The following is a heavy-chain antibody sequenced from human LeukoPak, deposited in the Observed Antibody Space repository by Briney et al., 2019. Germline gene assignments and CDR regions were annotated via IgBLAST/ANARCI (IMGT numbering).Heavy chain of an antibody. CDR3: TRLVAVSRAFDI. CDR2: IRSKAYGGTT. J-gene: IGHJ3*02. CDR1: GFTFTNTW. V-gene: IGHV3-49*04. D-gene: IGHD3-16*02. Sequence: GGSLRLSCVASGFTFTNTWINWVRQAPGKGLEWVGFIRSKAYGGTTEYAASVKGRFTISRDDSKSIAYLQMNSLKTEDTAVYYCTRLVAVSRAFDIWGQGTMVTVSS.